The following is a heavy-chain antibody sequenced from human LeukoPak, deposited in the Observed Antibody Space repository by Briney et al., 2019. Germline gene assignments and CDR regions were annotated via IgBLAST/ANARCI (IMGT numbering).Heavy chain of an antibody. J-gene: IGHJ4*02. CDR3: AREGHSGSLFDY. D-gene: IGHD1-26*01. CDR1: GGTFSSYA. V-gene: IGHV1-69*13. CDR2: IIPIFGTA. Sequence: SVKVSCKASGGTFSSYAISWVRQAPGQGLEWMGEIIPIFGTANYAQKFQGRVTITADESTSTAYMELSTLRSEDTAVYFCAREGHSGSLFDYWGQGTLVTVSS.